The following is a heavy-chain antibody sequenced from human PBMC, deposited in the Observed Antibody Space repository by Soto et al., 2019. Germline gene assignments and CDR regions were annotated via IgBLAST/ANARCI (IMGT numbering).Heavy chain of an antibody. V-gene: IGHV1-2*04. CDR1: GYTFTGYY. J-gene: IGHJ6*02. Sequence: ASVKVSCKASGYTFTGYYMHWVRQAPGQGLEWKGWINPNSGGTNYAQKFQGWVTMTRDTSISTAYMELSRLRSDDTAVYYCARGTGIVLVPAAMLDYYYGMDVWGQGTTVTAP. CDR2: INPNSGGT. CDR3: ARGTGIVLVPAAMLDYYYGMDV. D-gene: IGHD2-2*01.